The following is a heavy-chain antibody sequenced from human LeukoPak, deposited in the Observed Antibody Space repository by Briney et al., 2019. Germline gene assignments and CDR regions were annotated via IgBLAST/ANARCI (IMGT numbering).Heavy chain of an antibody. CDR3: ARDVTIFGVATGLAY. CDR1: GYTFTGSY. CDR2: INPNSGGT. V-gene: IGHV1-2*02. D-gene: IGHD3-3*01. J-gene: IGHJ4*02. Sequence: ASVKVSCKASGYTFTGSYMHWVRQAPGQGLEWMGWINPNSGGTNYAQKLQGRVTMTTDTSTSTAYMELRSLRSDDTAVYYCARDVTIFGVATGLAYWGQGTLVTVSS.